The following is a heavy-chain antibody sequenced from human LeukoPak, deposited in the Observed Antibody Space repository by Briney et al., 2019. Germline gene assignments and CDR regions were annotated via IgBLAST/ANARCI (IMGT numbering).Heavy chain of an antibody. J-gene: IGHJ4*02. CDR1: GYAFTSYG. D-gene: IGHD6-6*01. V-gene: IGHV1-18*01. CDR3: ARDPWSIAARPGLFDY. Sequence: ASVKVSCKASGYAFTSYGISWVRQAPGQGLEWMGWISAYNGNTNYAQKLQGGVTMTTDTSTSTAYMELRSLRSDDTAVYYCARDPWSIAARPGLFDYWGQGTLVTVSS. CDR2: ISAYNGNT.